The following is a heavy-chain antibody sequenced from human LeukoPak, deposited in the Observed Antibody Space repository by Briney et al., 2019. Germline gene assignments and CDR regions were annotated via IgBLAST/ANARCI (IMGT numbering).Heavy chain of an antibody. D-gene: IGHD3-22*01. CDR2: ITPIFGTA. CDR1: GGTFSSYA. CDR3: ARDGGHYYDSSGYYVGY. V-gene: IGHV1-69*05. J-gene: IGHJ4*02. Sequence: GASVKVSCKASGGTFSSYAISWVRQAPGQGLEWMGRITPIFGTANYAQKFQGRVTITTDESTSTAYMELSSLRSEDTAVYYCARDGGHYYDSSGYYVGYWGQGTLVTVSS.